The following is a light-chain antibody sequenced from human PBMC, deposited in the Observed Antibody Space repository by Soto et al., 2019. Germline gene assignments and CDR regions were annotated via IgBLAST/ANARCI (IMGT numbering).Light chain of an antibody. Sequence: EIVLTQSPATLSLSPGERATLSCRASQSVTWYLAWYQQKPGQAPRLLIYDATNRATGIPARFSGSGSGTDFSLPIGSLEPEDFAVYYWQQRTNWLTFGGGTRVEI. CDR3: QQRTNWLT. CDR2: DAT. J-gene: IGKJ4*01. CDR1: QSVTWY. V-gene: IGKV3-11*01.